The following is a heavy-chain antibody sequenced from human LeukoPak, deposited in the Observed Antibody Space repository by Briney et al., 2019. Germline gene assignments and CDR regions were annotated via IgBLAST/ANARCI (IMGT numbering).Heavy chain of an antibody. CDR1: GGSFSGYY. J-gene: IGHJ4*02. CDR3: ARRTNDGYGYFDY. Sequence: TSETLSLTCAVYGGSFSGYYWSWIRQPPGKGLEWIGEINHSGSTNYNPSLKSRVTISVDTSKNQFSLKLSSVTAADTAVYYCARRTNDGYGYFDYWGQGTLVTVSS. V-gene: IGHV4-34*01. CDR2: INHSGST. D-gene: IGHD5-24*01.